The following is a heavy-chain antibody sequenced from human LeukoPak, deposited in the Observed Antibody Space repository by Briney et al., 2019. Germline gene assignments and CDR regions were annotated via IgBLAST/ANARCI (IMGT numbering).Heavy chain of an antibody. V-gene: IGHV3-23*01. CDR2: ISGSGGST. CDR1: GFTFSSYA. Sequence: PGASLRLSCAASGFTFSSYAMSWVRQAPGNGLEWVSAISGSGGSTYYADSVKGRFTISRDNSKNTLYLQMNSLRAEDTAVYYCAKLGRTVVTRGYFDYWGQGTLVTVSS. D-gene: IGHD4-23*01. J-gene: IGHJ4*02. CDR3: AKLGRTVVTRGYFDY.